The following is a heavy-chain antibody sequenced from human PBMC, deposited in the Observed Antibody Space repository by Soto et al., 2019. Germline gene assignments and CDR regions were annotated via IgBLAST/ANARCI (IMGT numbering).Heavy chain of an antibody. CDR2: ISYDGSNK. CDR1: GFTFSSYG. Sequence: SGGSLRLSCAASGFTFSSYGMHWVRQAPGKGLEWVAVISYDGSNKYYADSVKGRFTISRDNSKNTLYLQMNSLRAEDTAVYYCAKRDAIQLWGTFDYWGQGTLVTVSS. D-gene: IGHD5-18*01. CDR3: AKRDAIQLWGTFDY. J-gene: IGHJ4*02. V-gene: IGHV3-30*18.